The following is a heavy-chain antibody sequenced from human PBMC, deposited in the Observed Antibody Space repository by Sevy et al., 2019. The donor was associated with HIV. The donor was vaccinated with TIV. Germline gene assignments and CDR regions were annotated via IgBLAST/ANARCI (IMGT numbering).Heavy chain of an antibody. D-gene: IGHD2-15*01. V-gene: IGHV3-7*01. CDR1: GFTFSSYW. CDR3: ARDGRSIFSPGMDV. CDR2: IKQDGSEK. J-gene: IGHJ6*04. Sequence: GGSLRLSCAASGFTFSSYWMSWVRQAPGKGLEWVANIKQDGSEKYYVDSVKGRFTISRDNAKNSLYLQMNSLRAEDTAVYYCARDGRSIFSPGMDVWGKGTTVTVSS.